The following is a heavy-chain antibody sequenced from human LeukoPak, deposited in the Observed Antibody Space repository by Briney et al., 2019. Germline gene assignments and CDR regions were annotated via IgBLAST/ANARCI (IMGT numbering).Heavy chain of an antibody. J-gene: IGHJ4*02. CDR2: ISSSSSSI. D-gene: IGHD3-16*01. Sequence: GVSLRLSCAASGFTFSSYEMNWVRKAPGKGLEWISYISSSSSSIYYADSVKVRFTISRDNAKNSVHLQMNSLRADATATYYCVSAYGGLLDYWGQGTLDTVS. CDR1: GFTFSSYE. CDR3: VSAYGGLLDY. V-gene: IGHV3-48*03.